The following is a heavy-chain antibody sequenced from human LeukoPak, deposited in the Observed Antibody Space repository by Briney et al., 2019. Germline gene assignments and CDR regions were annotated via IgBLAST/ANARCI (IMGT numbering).Heavy chain of an antibody. V-gene: IGHV3-11*05. Sequence: PGGSLRLSCATSGSPFTDSPMNWVRQAPGKGREWVSNIRTSTEGTNYAIYADSVKGRVTFSRDDAKNTLYLHMHSLRDDDTAVYYCARDQRYAFDYWGRGILVTVSS. CDR1: GSPFTDSP. CDR3: ARDQRYAFDY. CDR2: IRTST. D-gene: IGHD3-9*01. J-gene: IGHJ4*02.